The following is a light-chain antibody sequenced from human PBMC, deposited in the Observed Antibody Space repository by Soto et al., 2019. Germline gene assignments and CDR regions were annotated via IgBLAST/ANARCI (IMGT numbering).Light chain of an antibody. CDR3: MQSVQLPLT. J-gene: IGKJ4*01. Sequence: DLLLTQTPLSLSVTLGQPASISCKSRQRLLHSDGKTYVYWYLQRPGQSPQLLIYDVSKRFSGVPERFSGSGSGTDFILTISRVEAEDIGIYYCMQSVQLPLTFGGGTKVEIK. CDR1: QRLLHSDGKTY. CDR2: DVS. V-gene: IGKV2D-29*02.